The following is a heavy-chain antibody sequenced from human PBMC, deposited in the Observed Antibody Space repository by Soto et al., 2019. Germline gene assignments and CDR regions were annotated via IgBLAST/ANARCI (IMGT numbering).Heavy chain of an antibody. CDR2: ISSSTGYI. D-gene: IGHD3-3*01. CDR1: GFTFSSYS. Sequence: PGGSLRLSCAASGFTFSSYSMNWVRQAPGKGLEWVSSISSSTGYIYYADSVKGRFTISRDKAKNSLYLQMNSLRIEDTALYYCGEDLSPGGMDVWGQGTTVTVSS. CDR3: GEDLSPGGMDV. J-gene: IGHJ6*02. V-gene: IGHV3-21*04.